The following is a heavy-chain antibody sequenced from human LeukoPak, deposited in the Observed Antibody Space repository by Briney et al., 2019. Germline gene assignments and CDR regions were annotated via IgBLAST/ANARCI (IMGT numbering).Heavy chain of an antibody. CDR1: GGTFSSYA. J-gene: IGHJ4*02. V-gene: IGHV1-24*01. CDR2: FDPEDGET. Sequence: ASVKVSCKASGGTFSSYAISRVRQAPGKGLEWMGGFDPEDGETIYAQKFQGRVTMTEDTSTDTAYMELSSLRSEDTAVYYCATDLWANWGGYWGQGTLVTVSS. CDR3: ATDLWANWGGY. D-gene: IGHD7-27*01.